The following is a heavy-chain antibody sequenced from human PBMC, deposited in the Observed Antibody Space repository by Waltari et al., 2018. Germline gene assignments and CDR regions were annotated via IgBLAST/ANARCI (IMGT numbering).Heavy chain of an antibody. D-gene: IGHD2-15*01. CDR3: ARESQYCSGGSCYANWFDP. J-gene: IGHJ5*02. V-gene: IGHV4-30-4*08. Sequence: QVQLQESGPGLVKPSQTLSLTCTVSGGSISRGNYYWSSIRQPPAEGLEWIGYIYYSGSTYYNPSLKSRVTISVDTSKNQFSLKLSSVTAADTAVYYCARESQYCSGGSCYANWFDPWGQGTLVTVSS. CDR1: GGSISRGNYY. CDR2: IYYSGST.